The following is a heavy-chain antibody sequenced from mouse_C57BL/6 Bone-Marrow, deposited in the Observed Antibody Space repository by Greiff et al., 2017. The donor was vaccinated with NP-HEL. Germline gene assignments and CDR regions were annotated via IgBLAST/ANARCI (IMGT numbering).Heavy chain of an antibody. CDR3: ARFYYDYDYFYWYFDV. V-gene: IGHV5-17*01. Sequence: EVQGVESGGGLVKPGGSLKLSCAASGFTFSDYGMHWVRQAPEKGLEWVAYISSGSSNIYYADTVKGRFTISRDNAKNTLFLQMTSLRSEDTAMYYCARFYYDYDYFYWYFDVWGTGTTVTVSS. CDR2: ISSGSSNI. J-gene: IGHJ1*03. D-gene: IGHD2-4*01. CDR1: GFTFSDYG.